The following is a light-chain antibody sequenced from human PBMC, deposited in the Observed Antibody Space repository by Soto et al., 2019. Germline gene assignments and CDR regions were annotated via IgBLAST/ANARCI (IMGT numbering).Light chain of an antibody. V-gene: IGLV3-21*02. CDR3: QVWDSSSEHVV. CDR1: KIGSKS. Sequence: SYELTQPPSVSVAPGQTARISCGGEKIGSKSVHWYQQKAGQTPELVVYDDSDRPPGIPERFSGSNSGNTASLTITRVEGGDEADYYCQVWDSSSEHVVFGGGTKLTVL. CDR2: DDS. J-gene: IGLJ3*02.